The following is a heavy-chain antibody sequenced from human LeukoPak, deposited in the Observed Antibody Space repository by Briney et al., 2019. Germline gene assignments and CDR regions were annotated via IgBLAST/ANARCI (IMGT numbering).Heavy chain of an antibody. Sequence: GGSLRLSCAASGFTFGSYAMSWVRQAPGKGLEWVSGISDSGGRTDYADSVKGRFTISRDNSENTLYLQMNSLRAEDTAVYYCAKEMYYVRGGYYGDYWGQGTLVTVSS. CDR3: AKEMYYVRGGYYGDY. CDR2: ISDSGGRT. J-gene: IGHJ4*02. V-gene: IGHV3-23*01. D-gene: IGHD3-10*02. CDR1: GFTFGSYA.